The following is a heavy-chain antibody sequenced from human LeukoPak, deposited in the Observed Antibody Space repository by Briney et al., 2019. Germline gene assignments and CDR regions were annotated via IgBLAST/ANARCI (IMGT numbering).Heavy chain of an antibody. Sequence: GGSLRLSCAASGFTFSSYAMHWVRQAPGKGLEWVAVISYDGSNKYYADSVKGRFTISRDNSKNALYLQMNSLRAEDTAVYYCARSGYGDSSGYYYGGDYWGQGTLVTVSS. CDR1: GFTFSSYA. J-gene: IGHJ4*02. V-gene: IGHV3-30-3*01. D-gene: IGHD3-22*01. CDR3: ARSGYGDSSGYYYGGDY. CDR2: ISYDGSNK.